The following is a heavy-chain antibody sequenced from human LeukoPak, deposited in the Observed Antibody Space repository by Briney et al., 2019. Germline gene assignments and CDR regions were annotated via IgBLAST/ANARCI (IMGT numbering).Heavy chain of an antibody. CDR1: GFTFSNYW. J-gene: IGHJ6*02. Sequence: PGGSLRLSCEGSGFTFSNYWMGWVRQAPGKGLQWVANIKTDGSEKYYVDSVKGRFTISRDNAKNSLYLQMNSLRAEDTAVYYCARERRACSGGSCYFVLTLGYYGMDVWGQGTTVTVSS. V-gene: IGHV3-7*01. CDR2: IKTDGSEK. D-gene: IGHD2-15*01. CDR3: ARERRACSGGSCYFVLTLGYYGMDV.